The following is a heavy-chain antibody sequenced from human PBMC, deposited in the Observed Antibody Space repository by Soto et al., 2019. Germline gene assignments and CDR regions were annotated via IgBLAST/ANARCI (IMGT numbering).Heavy chain of an antibody. D-gene: IGHD6-13*01. V-gene: IGHV3-23*01. CDR2: IRGSGGST. Sequence: SCNNYAVTWVRQAPGKGLEWVSTIRGSGGSTYYADSVKGRFTISRDNSKNTLYLQMNSLRDEDTAVYYCAKDQGSSWYEIDYWGQGTLVTVSS. CDR3: AKDQGSSWYEIDY. CDR1: SCNNYA. J-gene: IGHJ4*02.